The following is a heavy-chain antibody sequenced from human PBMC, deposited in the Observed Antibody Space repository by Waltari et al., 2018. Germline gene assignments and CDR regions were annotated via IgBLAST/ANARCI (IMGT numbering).Heavy chain of an antibody. D-gene: IGHD4-4*01. V-gene: IGHV3-9*01. CDR2: RNWNGDTT. Sequence: EVHLVELGGGLVQPGRSLRLSCAASGFLFVAFALNWVRQFPGKGLEWVSGRNWNGDTTGYADSVKGRFTISRDNAKNSLFLQMDSLTPEDTAVYYCTKDSGASLVTSFVDSWGHGTLVTVSS. CDR3: TKDSGASLVTSFVDS. J-gene: IGHJ5*01. CDR1: GFLFVAFA.